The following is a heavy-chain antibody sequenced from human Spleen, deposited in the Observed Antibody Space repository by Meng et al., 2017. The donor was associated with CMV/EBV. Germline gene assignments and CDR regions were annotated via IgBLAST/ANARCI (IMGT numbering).Heavy chain of an antibody. D-gene: IGHD3-16*02. CDR2: INPNSGGT. CDR3: ARGGLYDYVWGSYRPFDY. Sequence: ASVKVSCKASGYTFTDYYMHWVRQAPGQGLEWMGWINPNSGGTNYAQNFQGRVTMTRDTSISTAYMELSRLRSDDTALYYCARGGLYDYVWGSYRPFDYWGQGTLVTVSS. J-gene: IGHJ4*02. CDR1: GYTFTDYY. V-gene: IGHV1-2*02.